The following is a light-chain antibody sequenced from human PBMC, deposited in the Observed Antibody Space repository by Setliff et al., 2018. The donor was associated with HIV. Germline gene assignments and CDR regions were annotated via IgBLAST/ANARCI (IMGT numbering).Light chain of an antibody. J-gene: IGLJ3*02. CDR2: RNN. CDR3: AAWDDSLSGPV. Sequence: SVLTQPPSASGTPGQRVTISCSGSSSNIGSNYVYWYQQLPGTAPKLLIYRNNQRPSGVPDRFSGSKSGTSASLAISGLRSEDEADYYCAAWDDSLSGPVFGGGTKVNVL. CDR1: SSNIGSNY. V-gene: IGLV1-47*01.